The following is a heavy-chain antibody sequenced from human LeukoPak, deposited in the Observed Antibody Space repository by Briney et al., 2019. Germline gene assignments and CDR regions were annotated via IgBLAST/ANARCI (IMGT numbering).Heavy chain of an antibody. CDR1: GDSVSSTAVA. CDR3: PRGHPKAFYYGC. D-gene: IGHD3-3*01. V-gene: IGHV6-1*01. CDR2: TWYKSKWYN. Sequence: SQTLSLTSASSGDSVSSTAVASNWIRQSPSRGLEWLGRTWYKSKWYNAYAESVKGRITINPDTSKNQFSLQLNSVTPEDTAAYFCPRGHPKAFYYGCWAPVTLVTVSS. J-gene: IGHJ4*02.